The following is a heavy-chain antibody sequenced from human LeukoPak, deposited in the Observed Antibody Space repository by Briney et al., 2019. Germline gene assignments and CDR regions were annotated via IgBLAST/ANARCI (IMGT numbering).Heavy chain of an antibody. CDR3: TKDRSAVATL. CDR2: VSASGGNP. J-gene: IGHJ3*01. D-gene: IGHD5-12*01. CDR1: GFTFSSYT. V-gene: IGHV3-23*01. Sequence: GGSLRLSCAPSGFTFSSYTMSWVRQAPRKGLEWVSAVSASGGNPYYADSVKGRFTISRDNSKNTLYLQMNSLRDEDTAIYYCTKDRSAVATLWGQGTMVTVSS.